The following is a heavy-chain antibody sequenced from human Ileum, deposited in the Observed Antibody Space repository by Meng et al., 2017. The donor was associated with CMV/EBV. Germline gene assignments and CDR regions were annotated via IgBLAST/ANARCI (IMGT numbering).Heavy chain of an antibody. CDR3: ARGLAAPSY. D-gene: IGHD6-13*01. Sequence: LDCAASGFTFRSYWMGWVRQAPGKGLEWVANIKQDGSEKYYVDSVKGRFTISRDNAKNSLYLQMNSLRAEDTAVYYCARGLAAPSYWGQGTLVTVSS. CDR1: GFTFRSYW. J-gene: IGHJ4*02. CDR2: IKQDGSEK. V-gene: IGHV3-7*01.